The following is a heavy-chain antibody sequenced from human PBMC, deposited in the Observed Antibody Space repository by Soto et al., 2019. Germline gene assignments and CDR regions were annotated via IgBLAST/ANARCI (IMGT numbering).Heavy chain of an antibody. CDR2: ITWNSVRI. CDR3: AKDIDGDFSFDY. CDR1: GFTLDDYA. J-gene: IGHJ4*02. D-gene: IGHD4-17*01. Sequence: EEQLVESGGGLVQPGRSLRLSCAASGFTLDDYAMHWVRQAPGKGLEWVSSITWNSVRIGYADSVKGRFTISRDNAKNSLYLQMYSLRAEDTALYYCAKDIDGDFSFDYWGPGTLVTVSS. V-gene: IGHV3-9*01.